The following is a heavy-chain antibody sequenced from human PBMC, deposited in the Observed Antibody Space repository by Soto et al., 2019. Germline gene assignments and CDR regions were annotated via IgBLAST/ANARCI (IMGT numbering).Heavy chain of an antibody. CDR1: GDTFNSTP. CDR2: IIPIFDVT. D-gene: IGHD3-10*01. CDR3: ARVGFAFEM. Sequence: QVQLVQSGAEVQKPGSSVKVSCRAAGDTFNSTPISWVRQAPGQGLEWMGGIIPIFDVTNYAQKFQDRLTITADKSTTTVYMELSSLKFEDTAVYYCARVGFAFEMWGQGTMVTVS. J-gene: IGHJ3*02. V-gene: IGHV1-69*17.